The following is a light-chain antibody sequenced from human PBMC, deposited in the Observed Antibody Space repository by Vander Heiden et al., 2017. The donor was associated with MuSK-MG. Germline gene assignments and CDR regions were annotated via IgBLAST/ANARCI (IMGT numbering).Light chain of an antibody. Sequence: QSALTQPAAVSGSPGQSVTISCTGTSSNVGGYDVVSWHQQYPGKATKLISSDVRARPSGVSDRFAGSKSGTTASPTISGLQAEDEAYYYCNSYTTRDTHVFGGGTKLTVL. V-gene: IGLV2-14*03. CDR1: SSNVGGYDV. CDR3: NSYTTRDTHV. CDR2: DVR. J-gene: IGLJ2*01.